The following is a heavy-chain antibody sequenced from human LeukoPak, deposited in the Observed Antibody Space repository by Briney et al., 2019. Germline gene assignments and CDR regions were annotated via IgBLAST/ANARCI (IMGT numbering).Heavy chain of an antibody. D-gene: IGHD5-18*01. CDR2: ISGSGGST. V-gene: IGHV3-23*01. J-gene: IGHJ6*03. CDR1: GFTFSSYA. Sequence: GGSLRLSCAASGFTFSSYAMSWVRQAPGKGLEWDSAISGSGGSTYYADSVKGRFTISRDNSKNTLYLQMNSLRAEDTAVYYCAKDRWIQLWLRYYYYMDVWGKGTTVTVSS. CDR3: AKDRWIQLWLRYYYYMDV.